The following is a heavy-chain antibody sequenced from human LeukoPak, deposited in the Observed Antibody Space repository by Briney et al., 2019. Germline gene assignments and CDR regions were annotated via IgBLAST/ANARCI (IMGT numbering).Heavy chain of an antibody. CDR1: GFTFSNYA. V-gene: IGHV3-21*01. Sequence: GGSLRLSCAASGFTFSNYAMSWVRQAPGKGLEWVSTISSSGGDTYYADSVKGRFTISRDNAKNSLYLQMNSLRAEDTAVYYCARVGPVVAATLDYWGQGTLVTVSS. CDR3: ARVGPVVAATLDY. CDR2: ISSSGGDT. D-gene: IGHD2-15*01. J-gene: IGHJ4*02.